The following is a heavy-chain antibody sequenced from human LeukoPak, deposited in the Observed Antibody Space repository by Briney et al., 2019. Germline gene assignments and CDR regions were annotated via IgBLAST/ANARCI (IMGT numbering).Heavy chain of an antibody. CDR1: GGSISSSSYY. Sequence: SSETLSLTCTVSGGSISSSSYYWGWIRQPPGKGLEWIGSIYYSGSTYYNPSLKSRVTISVDTSKNQFPLKLSSVTAADTAVYYCARFKWLPSTYFDYWGQGTLVTVSS. J-gene: IGHJ4*02. CDR2: IYYSGST. V-gene: IGHV4-39*01. D-gene: IGHD5-12*01. CDR3: ARFKWLPSTYFDY.